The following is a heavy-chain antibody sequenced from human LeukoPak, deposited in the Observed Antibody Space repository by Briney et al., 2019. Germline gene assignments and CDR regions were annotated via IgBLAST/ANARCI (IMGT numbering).Heavy chain of an antibody. V-gene: IGHV3-23*01. CDR3: AKDLAYYYDSSGYYGLDY. CDR1: GFTFSSYA. Sequence: GGSLRLSCAASGFTFSSYAMSWVRQAPGKGLEWVSAISASGGSTYYADSVKGRFTISRDNSKNTLYLQMNSLRAEDTAVYYCAKDLAYYYDSSGYYGLDYWGQGTLVTVSS. CDR2: ISASGGST. J-gene: IGHJ4*02. D-gene: IGHD3-22*01.